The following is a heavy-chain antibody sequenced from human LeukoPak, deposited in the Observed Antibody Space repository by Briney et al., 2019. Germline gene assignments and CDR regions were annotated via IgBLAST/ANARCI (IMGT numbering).Heavy chain of an antibody. J-gene: IGHJ4*02. V-gene: IGHV4-31*03. Sequence: TSETLSLTCTVSGGSISSGGYYWSWIRQHPGKGLEWIGYIYYSGSTYYNPSLKSRVTISVDTSKNQFSLKLSSVTAADTAVYYCARDDSGYGYYFDYWGQGTLVTVSS. CDR1: GGSISSGGYY. CDR3: ARDDSGYGYYFDY. D-gene: IGHD5-12*01. CDR2: IYYSGST.